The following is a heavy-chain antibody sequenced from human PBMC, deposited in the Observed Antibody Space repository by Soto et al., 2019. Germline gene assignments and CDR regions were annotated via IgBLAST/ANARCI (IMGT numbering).Heavy chain of an antibody. CDR2: INHSGST. Sequence: QVQLQQWGAGLLKPSETLSHTCAVYGGSFSGYYWSWIRQPPGKGLEWIGEINHSGSTNYNPSLKSRVTISVDTSKNQFSLKLSSVTDADTAVHYCAMRSEDAFDIWGQGTMVTVSS. V-gene: IGHV4-34*01. CDR3: AMRSEDAFDI. CDR1: GGSFSGYY. J-gene: IGHJ3*02.